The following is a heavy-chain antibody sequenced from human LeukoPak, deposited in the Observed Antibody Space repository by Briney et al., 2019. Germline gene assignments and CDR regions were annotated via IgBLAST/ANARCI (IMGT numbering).Heavy chain of an antibody. CDR1: GYTFTSYY. Sequence: ASVKVSCKASGYTFTSYYMHWVRQAPGQGLEWMGIINPSGGSTSYAQKFQGRVTMTRDTSTSTVYMELSSLRSEDTAVYYCARDGWDCSSTSCYHFDYWGQGTLVTVSS. D-gene: IGHD2-2*01. J-gene: IGHJ4*02. CDR2: INPSGGST. CDR3: ARDGWDCSSTSCYHFDY. V-gene: IGHV1-46*01.